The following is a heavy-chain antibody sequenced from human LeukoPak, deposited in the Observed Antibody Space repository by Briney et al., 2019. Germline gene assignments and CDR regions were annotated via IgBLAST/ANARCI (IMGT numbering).Heavy chain of an antibody. CDR1: GYTFTSYG. D-gene: IGHD7-27*01. V-gene: IGHV1-18*01. Sequence: ASVKVSCKASGYTFTSYGISWVRQAPGQGLEWMGWISAYNGNTNYAQELQGRVTMTTDTSTSTAYMELRSLRSDDTAVYYCARALLSGDVGYYYYGMDVWGQGTTVTVSS. J-gene: IGHJ6*02. CDR2: ISAYNGNT. CDR3: ARALLSGDVGYYYYGMDV.